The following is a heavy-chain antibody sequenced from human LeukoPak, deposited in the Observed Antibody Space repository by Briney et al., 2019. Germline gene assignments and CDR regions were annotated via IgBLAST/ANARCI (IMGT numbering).Heavy chain of an antibody. V-gene: IGHV3-30*19. CDR3: ARDADITIFGVVTGYMDV. J-gene: IGHJ6*03. CDR2: ISYDGSNK. D-gene: IGHD3-3*01. Sequence: PGGSLRLSCAASGFTFSSYGMHWVRQAPGKGLEWVAVISYDGSNKYYADSVKGRFTISRDNSKNTLYLQMNSLRAEDTAAYYCARDADITIFGVVTGYMDVWGKGTTVTVSS. CDR1: GFTFSSYG.